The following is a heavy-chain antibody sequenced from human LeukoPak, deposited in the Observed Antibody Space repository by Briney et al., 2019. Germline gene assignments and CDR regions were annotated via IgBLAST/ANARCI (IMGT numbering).Heavy chain of an antibody. CDR3: ARDPITIFGVVIIPPSYYYGMDV. Sequence: RASVTVSCKASGYTFTSYGISWVRQAPGQGLEWMGWISAYNGNTNYAQKLQGRVTMTTDTSTSTAYMELRSLRSDDTAVYYCARDPITIFGVVIIPPSYYYGMDVWGQGTTVTVSS. J-gene: IGHJ6*02. D-gene: IGHD3-3*01. CDR2: ISAYNGNT. V-gene: IGHV1-18*01. CDR1: GYTFTSYG.